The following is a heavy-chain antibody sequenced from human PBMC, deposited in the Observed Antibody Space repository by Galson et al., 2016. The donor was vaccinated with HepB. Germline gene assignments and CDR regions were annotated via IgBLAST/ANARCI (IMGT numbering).Heavy chain of an antibody. CDR1: GFSLSTTGVD. CDR2: ISGHDDK. V-gene: IGHV2-5*01. J-gene: IGHJ3*02. CDR3: IHSSDLHHAFDI. D-gene: IGHD2-21*02. Sequence: PALVKPRQTLTLTCTFSGFSLSTTGVDVGWIRQPPGKTLEWLALISGHDDKRYTPSLKSRLTISKDTSKQQVLLTMTNVDPVDTATYYCIHSSDLHHAFDIWGQGTSVIVSS.